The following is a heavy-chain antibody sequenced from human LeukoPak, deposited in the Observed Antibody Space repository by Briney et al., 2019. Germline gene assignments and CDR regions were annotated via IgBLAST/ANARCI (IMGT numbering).Heavy chain of an antibody. CDR1: SGSIRNSNYY. D-gene: IGHD3-22*01. CDR3: ARVSSGYYLGAFDI. J-gene: IGHJ3*02. V-gene: IGHV4-39*07. Sequence: SETLSLTCTVSSGSIRNSNYYWGWIRQPPGKGLEWIGSIYYSGSTYYNPSLKSRVTISVDKSKNQFSLKLSSVTAADTAVYYCARVSSGYYLGAFDIWGQGTMVTVSS. CDR2: IYYSGST.